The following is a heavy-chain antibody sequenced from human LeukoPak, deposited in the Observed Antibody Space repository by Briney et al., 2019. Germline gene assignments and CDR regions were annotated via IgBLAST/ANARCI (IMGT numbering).Heavy chain of an antibody. J-gene: IGHJ4*02. Sequence: ASVKVSCTASGYTFTNYAIHWVRQAPGQRLEWVGWINAGNGNTKYSQKFQGRVTITRDTSANTAYMELSSLRSEDTAVYYCARGSVAGPYYFDYWGQGTLVTVSS. D-gene: IGHD6-19*01. CDR1: GYTFTNYA. V-gene: IGHV1-3*01. CDR2: INAGNGNT. CDR3: ARGSVAGPYYFDY.